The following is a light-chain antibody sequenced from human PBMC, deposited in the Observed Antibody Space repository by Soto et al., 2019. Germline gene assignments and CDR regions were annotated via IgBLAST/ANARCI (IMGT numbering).Light chain of an antibody. CDR2: GAS. J-gene: IGKJ4*01. V-gene: IGKV3-20*01. CDR1: QSVSSSY. Sequence: EIVLTQSPCTLSLSPGERATLSCRASQSVSSSYLAWYQQKPGQAPRLLIYGASSRATGIPDRFSGSGSGTDFTLTISRLEPEDFAVYYCQQYGSSPFTFGGGTKV. CDR3: QQYGSSPFT.